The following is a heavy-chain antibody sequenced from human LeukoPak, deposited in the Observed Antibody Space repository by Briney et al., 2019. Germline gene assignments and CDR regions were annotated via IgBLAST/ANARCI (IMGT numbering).Heavy chain of an antibody. CDR3: ARGHRYDIMTGSTEYYFDY. V-gene: IGHV4-34*01. Sequence: SETLSLTCAVYAGSFSGYYWSWIRQPPGKGLEWIGEINHSGSTNYNPSLKSRVTISVDTSKNQFSLKLSSVTAADTAVYYCARGHRYDIMTGSTEYYFDYCGQGSLVTVSS. CDR2: INHSGST. CDR1: AGSFSGYY. D-gene: IGHD3-9*01. J-gene: IGHJ4*02.